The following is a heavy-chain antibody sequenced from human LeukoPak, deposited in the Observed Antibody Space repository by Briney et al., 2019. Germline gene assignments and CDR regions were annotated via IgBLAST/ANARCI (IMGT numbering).Heavy chain of an antibody. Sequence: ASVKVSCKASGYTFTSYGISWVRQAPGQGLEWMGWISAYNGNTNYAQKLQGRVTMTTDTSTSTAYMELRSLRSDDTAVYYCARGELELRDYDYGMDVWGQGTTVTVSS. CDR3: ARGELELRDYDYGMDV. V-gene: IGHV1-18*01. CDR1: GYTFTSYG. CDR2: ISAYNGNT. D-gene: IGHD1-7*01. J-gene: IGHJ6*02.